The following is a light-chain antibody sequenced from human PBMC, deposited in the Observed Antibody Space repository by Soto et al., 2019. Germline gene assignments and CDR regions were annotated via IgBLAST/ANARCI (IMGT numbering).Light chain of an antibody. J-gene: IGLJ2*01. CDR2: YNT. V-gene: IGLV3-21*04. CDR1: NIGRDG. CDR3: QVWDSSSDYPGV. Sequence: SYELTQAPSVSVAPGKTASITCVGNNIGRDGVHWYQQKPGQAPVLVIYYNTERPSGIPERFSGSNSGNTATLTINRVEAGDEADYYCQVWDSSSDYPGVFGGGTKLTVL.